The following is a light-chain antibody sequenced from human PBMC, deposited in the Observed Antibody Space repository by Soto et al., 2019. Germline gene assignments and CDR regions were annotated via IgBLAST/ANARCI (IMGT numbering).Light chain of an antibody. Sequence: QSVLAQPPSASGSPGQSDTISCTGPSSDVGDNYVSWYQQHLGKAPKLIIYEVRQRPSGVPSRFSGSKSGNAASLTVSGLQTEDEADYYCSAYAGSNNIVFGSGSKGTVL. J-gene: IGLJ1*01. V-gene: IGLV2-8*01. CDR3: SAYAGSNNIV. CDR1: SSDVGDNY. CDR2: EVR.